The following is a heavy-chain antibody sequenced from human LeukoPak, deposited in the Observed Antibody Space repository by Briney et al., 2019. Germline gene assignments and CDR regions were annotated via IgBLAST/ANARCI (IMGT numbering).Heavy chain of an antibody. V-gene: IGHV3-23*01. Sequence: GGSLRLSCAASGFTFSRYWMHWVRQAPGKGLEWVSSISGRGTETYYADSVQGRFTISKDTSGSTVFLEMNSLRADDTAVYYCAKALREGHRPVCTYYYMAVWGQGTTVTVSS. CDR3: AKALREGHRPVCTYYYMAV. CDR1: GFTFSRYW. CDR2: ISGRGTET. J-gene: IGHJ6*03. D-gene: IGHD5-24*01.